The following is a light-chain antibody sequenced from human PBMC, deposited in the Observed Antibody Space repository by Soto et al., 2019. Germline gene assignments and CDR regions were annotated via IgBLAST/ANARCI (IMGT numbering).Light chain of an antibody. V-gene: IGLV1-40*01. CDR3: QSYDSNLSVV. Sequence: QSVLTQPPSVSGAPGQRVTISCTGSSSNIGAGYDVHWYQQLPGTAPKLLIYVNNNRPSGVPDRSSGSKSGTSASLAITGLQAEDEADYYCQSYDSNLSVVFGGGTKLTVL. J-gene: IGLJ2*01. CDR2: VNN. CDR1: SSNIGAGYD.